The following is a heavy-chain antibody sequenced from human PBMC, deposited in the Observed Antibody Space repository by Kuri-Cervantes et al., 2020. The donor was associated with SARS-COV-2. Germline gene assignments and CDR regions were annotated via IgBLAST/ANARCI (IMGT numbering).Heavy chain of an antibody. CDR2: ISGSGGST. D-gene: IGHD6-13*01. Sequence: GGSLRLSCAASGFTFSGYAMSWVRQAPGKGLEWVSAISGSGGSTYYADSVKGRFTISRDNSKNTLYLQMNSLRAEDTAVYYCASAPIAAAGYFDYWGQGTLVTVSS. CDR3: ASAPIAAAGYFDY. J-gene: IGHJ4*02. CDR1: GFTFSGYA. V-gene: IGHV3-23*01.